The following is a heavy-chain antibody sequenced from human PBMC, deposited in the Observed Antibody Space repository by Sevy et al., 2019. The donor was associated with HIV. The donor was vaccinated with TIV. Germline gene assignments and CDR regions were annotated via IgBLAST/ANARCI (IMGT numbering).Heavy chain of an antibody. V-gene: IGHV3-23*01. CDR1: GFTFITYA. J-gene: IGHJ3*02. CDR2: IYGSGGAT. D-gene: IGHD3-22*01. Sequence: GGSLRLSCKPSGFTFITYAMNWVRQAPGKGLEWVSTIYGSGGATYYADSVKGRFTISRDNSKNTLYLQMNSLRTEDSAVYYCAGGRYDSGGFFDAFDIWGQGTMVTVSS. CDR3: AGGRYDSGGFFDAFDI.